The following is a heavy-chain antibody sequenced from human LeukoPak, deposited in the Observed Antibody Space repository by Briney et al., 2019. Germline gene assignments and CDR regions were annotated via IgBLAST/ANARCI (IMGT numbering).Heavy chain of an antibody. D-gene: IGHD3-3*01. J-gene: IGHJ4*02. Sequence: SETLSLTCTVSGGSISSYYWSWIRQPAGKGLEWIGRIYTSGSTNYNPSLKSRVTMSVDTSKNQFSLKLSSVTAADTAVYYCAREWRDFWSGHYNDYWGQGTLVTVSS. V-gene: IGHV4-4*07. CDR1: GGSISSYY. CDR2: IYTSGST. CDR3: AREWRDFWSGHYNDY.